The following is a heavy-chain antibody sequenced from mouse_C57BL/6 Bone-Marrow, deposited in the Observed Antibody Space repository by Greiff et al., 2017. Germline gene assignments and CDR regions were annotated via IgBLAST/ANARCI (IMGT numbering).Heavy chain of an antibody. CDR2: IDPENGDT. J-gene: IGHJ1*03. CDR3: TTSYSNYGEYWYFDV. Sequence: EVKLMESGAELVRPGASVKLSCTASGFNIKDDYMHWVKQRPEQGLEWIGWIDPENGDTEYASKFQGKATITADTSSTTAYLQLSSLTSEDTAVYYCTTSYSNYGEYWYFDVWGTGTTVTVSS. CDR1: GFNIKDDY. V-gene: IGHV14-4*01. D-gene: IGHD2-5*01.